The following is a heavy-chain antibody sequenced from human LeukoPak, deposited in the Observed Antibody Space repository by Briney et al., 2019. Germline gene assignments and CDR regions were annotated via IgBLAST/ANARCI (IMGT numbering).Heavy chain of an antibody. CDR3: ARDPVEMAASGMDV. J-gene: IGHJ6*02. Sequence: PGGSLRLSCAASGFTFSDYWMSWVRQAPGKGREWVANIKHDGSEKFYVDSVKGRFTISRDNAKNSLYLHMNSLRAEDTAVYYCARDPVEMAASGMDVWGQGTTVVVSS. CDR1: GFTFSDYW. CDR2: IKHDGSEK. V-gene: IGHV3-7*01. D-gene: IGHD6-19*01.